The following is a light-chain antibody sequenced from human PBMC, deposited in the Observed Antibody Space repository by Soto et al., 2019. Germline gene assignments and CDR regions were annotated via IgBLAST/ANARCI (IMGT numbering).Light chain of an antibody. Sequence: EIVMTQSPATLSLSPGERATISCRASQSVSTNLAWYQQKPGQAPRFLIYDASTRATGIPARFSGSGSGTEFPLTISSLQSEDVAVYYCQQDNNWPTFGQGTKVEIK. CDR1: QSVSTN. CDR3: QQDNNWPT. CDR2: DAS. V-gene: IGKV3D-15*01. J-gene: IGKJ1*01.